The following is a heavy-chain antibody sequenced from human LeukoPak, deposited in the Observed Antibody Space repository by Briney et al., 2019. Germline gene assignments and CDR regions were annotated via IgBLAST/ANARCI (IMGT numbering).Heavy chain of an antibody. J-gene: IGHJ4*02. CDR2: IYYSGST. Sequence: PSETLSLTCTVSGGSISSGGYYWSWIRQHPGKGLEWIGYIYYSGSTYYNPSLKSRVTISVDTSKNQFSLKLSSVTAADTAVYYCARGAVSWRLRPPYFDYWGQGTLVTVSS. D-gene: IGHD5-12*01. CDR1: GGSISSGGYY. V-gene: IGHV4-31*03. CDR3: ARGAVSWRLRPPYFDY.